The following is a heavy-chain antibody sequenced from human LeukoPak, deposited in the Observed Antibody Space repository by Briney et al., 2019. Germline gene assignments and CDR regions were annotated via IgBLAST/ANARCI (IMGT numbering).Heavy chain of an antibody. CDR2: ISQDGSDK. J-gene: IGHJ5*02. CDR1: GFTFSTYW. CDR3: ARGNNWFDR. V-gene: IGHV3-7*01. Sequence: PGGSLRLSCAASGFTFSTYWMTWVRQAPGKGLEWVAKISQDGSDKYYVDSVKGRFTLSRDNAKNSLYLQVSTLRAEDSAVYFCARGNNWFDRWSQGILVTVSS.